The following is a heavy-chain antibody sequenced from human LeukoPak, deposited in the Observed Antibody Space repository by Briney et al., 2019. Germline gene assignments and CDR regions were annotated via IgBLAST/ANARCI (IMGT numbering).Heavy chain of an antibody. J-gene: IGHJ4*02. D-gene: IGHD3-22*01. Sequence: GGSLRLSCVASGFTVSSNYMSWVRQAPGKGLEWVSVIYSGGTTYYADSVKGRFTISRDNSKNTLYLQMNSLRAEDTAVYYCAKELDSSGYFDYWGQGTLVTVSS. CDR2: IYSGGTT. CDR1: GFTVSSNY. V-gene: IGHV3-53*01. CDR3: AKELDSSGYFDY.